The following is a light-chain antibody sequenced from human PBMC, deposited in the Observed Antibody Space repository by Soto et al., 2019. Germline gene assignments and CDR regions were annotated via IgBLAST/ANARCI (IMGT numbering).Light chain of an antibody. V-gene: IGKV1-27*01. Sequence: DIRVTQSPSSLSASVGDRVTITCRASQDISGHLAWYQQKPGKVPKLLIYEASTLHSGVPSRFSASGSGTDFTLTISSLQPEDVATYYCQKYTGTPRTFGQGTKVELK. J-gene: IGKJ1*01. CDR1: QDISGH. CDR2: EAS. CDR3: QKYTGTPRT.